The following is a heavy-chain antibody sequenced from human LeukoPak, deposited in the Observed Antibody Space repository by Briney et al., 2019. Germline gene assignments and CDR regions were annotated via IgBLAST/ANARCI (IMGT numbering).Heavy chain of an antibody. J-gene: IGHJ3*02. CDR1: GYSFTSYW. V-gene: IGHV5-51*01. D-gene: IGHD5-24*01. CDR2: IYPGDSDT. CDR3: ARHTEEMATIKVSAFDI. Sequence: GESLRISCKGSGYSFTSYWIGWVRRMPGKGLEWMGIIYPGDSDTRYSRSFQGQVTISADKSISTAYLQWSSLKASDTAMYYCARHTEEMATIKVSAFDIWGQGTMVTVPS.